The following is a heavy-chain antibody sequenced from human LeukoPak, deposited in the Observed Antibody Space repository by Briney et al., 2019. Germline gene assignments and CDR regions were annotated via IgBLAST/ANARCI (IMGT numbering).Heavy chain of an antibody. D-gene: IGHD3-16*02. CDR3: ARDDTFGGVIVMYY. Sequence: SGGSLRLSCAASGFTFSSYSMNWVRQAPGKGLEWVSSISSSSSYIYYADSVKGRFTVSRDNAKNSLYLQMNSLRAEDTAVYYCARDDTFGGVIVMYYWGQGTLVTVSS. J-gene: IGHJ4*02. CDR1: GFTFSSYS. V-gene: IGHV3-21*01. CDR2: ISSSSSYI.